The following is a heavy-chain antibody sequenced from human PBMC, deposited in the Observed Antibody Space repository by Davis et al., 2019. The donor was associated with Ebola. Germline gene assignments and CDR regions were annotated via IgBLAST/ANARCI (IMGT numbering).Heavy chain of an antibody. V-gene: IGHV3-33*01. Sequence: PGGSLRLSCAASGFTFSSYGKHWVRQAPGKGLEWVAVIWYDGSNKYYVDSVKGRFTISRDNTKNSLYLQMNSLRVEDTAVYYCARANWGSADYWGQGTQVTVSS. CDR3: ARANWGSADY. D-gene: IGHD7-27*01. CDR2: IWYDGSNK. J-gene: IGHJ4*02. CDR1: GFTFSSYG.